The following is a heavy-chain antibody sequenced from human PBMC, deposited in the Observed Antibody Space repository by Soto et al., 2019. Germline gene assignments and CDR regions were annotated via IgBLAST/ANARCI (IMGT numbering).Heavy chain of an antibody. V-gene: IGHV4-59*08. Sequence: PSETLSLTCTVSGGSISTYYWSWIRQPPGKGLEWIGYIYYGGSANYSPSLKSRVTISVDTSKKQFSLRLDSVTAADTAVYYCARGGHCTNGVCSALDYWGQGTLVTVSS. D-gene: IGHD2-8*01. J-gene: IGHJ4*02. CDR2: IYYGGSA. CDR1: GGSISTYY. CDR3: ARGGHCTNGVCSALDY.